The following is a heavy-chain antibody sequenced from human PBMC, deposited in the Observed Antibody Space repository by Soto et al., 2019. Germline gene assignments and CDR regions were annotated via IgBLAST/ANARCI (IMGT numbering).Heavy chain of an antibody. V-gene: IGHV1-18*01. CDR3: ARDGPSTGGYYDYGMDV. Sequence: QVQLVQSGAEVKKPGASVKVSCKASGYTFTSYGISWVRQAPGQGLEWVAWISGNNGNTNYAQKLKVTVTMTTDTTTNPSEVDERSRRSDDRAVYYWARDGPSTGGYYDYGMDVWGQGTTVTVAS. J-gene: IGHJ6*02. D-gene: IGHD3-10*01. CDR1: GYTFTSYG. CDR2: ISGNNGNT.